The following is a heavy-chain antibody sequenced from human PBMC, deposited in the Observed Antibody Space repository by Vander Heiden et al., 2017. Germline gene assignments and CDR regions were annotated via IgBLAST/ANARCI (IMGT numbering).Heavy chain of an antibody. J-gene: IGHJ4*02. CDR3: ARSLTTVTTGGIY. Sequence: QVQLVESGGGLVKPGGSLRLSCGASGFTFSDYYMSWIRQAPGKGLGWGSYISSRCSTLYLADPGKGRFTISRDNAKNSLYLQMNSLRAEDTAVYYCARSLTTVTTGGIYWGQGTLVTVSS. CDR1: GFTFSDYY. V-gene: IGHV3-11*01. CDR2: ISSRCSTL. D-gene: IGHD4-17*01.